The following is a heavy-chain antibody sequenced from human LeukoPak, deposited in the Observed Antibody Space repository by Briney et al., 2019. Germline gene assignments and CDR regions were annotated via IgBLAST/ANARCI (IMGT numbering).Heavy chain of an antibody. Sequence: GGSLRLSCAASGFTFSDYYMSWIRQAPGKGLEWVATIGKNQYYADSVKGRFTISKDNSKNMMYLQMDSLGVDDTAIYYCARGGDSSGSKRSAFDIWGQGTTVTVSS. J-gene: IGHJ3*02. D-gene: IGHD3-22*01. V-gene: IGHV3-69-1*02. CDR1: GFTFSDYY. CDR3: ARGGDSSGSKRSAFDI. CDR2: IGKNQ.